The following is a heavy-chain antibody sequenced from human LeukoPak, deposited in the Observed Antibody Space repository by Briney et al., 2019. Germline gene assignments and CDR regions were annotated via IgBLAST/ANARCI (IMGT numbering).Heavy chain of an antibody. CDR2: INTNTGNP. V-gene: IGHV7-4-1*02. CDR1: GYTFTSYA. J-gene: IGHJ6*02. Sequence: RASVKVSCKASGYTFTSYAMNWVRQAPGQGLEWMGWINTNTGNPTYAQGFTGRFVFSLDTSVSTAYLQISSLKAEDTAVYYCARDGRFWYGRIAAAGTYGMDVWGQGTTVTVSS. D-gene: IGHD6-13*01. CDR3: ARDGRFWYGRIAAAGTYGMDV.